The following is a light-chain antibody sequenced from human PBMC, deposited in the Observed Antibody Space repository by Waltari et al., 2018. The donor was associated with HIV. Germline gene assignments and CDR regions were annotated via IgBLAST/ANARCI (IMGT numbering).Light chain of an antibody. Sequence: QSALTQPASVSGSPGQSITISCTGTSSDVGGYNYVSWYQQHPGKAPKLMIYDVSNPPSGVSNLFSGSKSGNTASLTISGLQAEDEADYYCSSYTSSSTLYVFGTGTKVTVL. V-gene: IGLV2-14*01. CDR2: DVS. CDR1: SSDVGGYNY. CDR3: SSYTSSSTLYV. J-gene: IGLJ1*01.